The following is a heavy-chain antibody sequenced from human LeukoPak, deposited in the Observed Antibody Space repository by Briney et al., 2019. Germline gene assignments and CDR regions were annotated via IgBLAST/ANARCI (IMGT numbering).Heavy chain of an antibody. D-gene: IGHD5-18*01. V-gene: IGHV1-69*13. CDR2: IIPIFGTA. J-gene: IGHJ5*02. CDR1: GGTFSSYA. Sequence: SVKVSCKASGGTFSSYAISWVRQAPGQGLEWMGGIIPIFGTANYAQKFQGRVTTTADESTSTAYMELSSLRSEDTAVYYCARGGYSYGSGWFDPWGQGTLVTVSS. CDR3: ARGGYSYGSGWFDP.